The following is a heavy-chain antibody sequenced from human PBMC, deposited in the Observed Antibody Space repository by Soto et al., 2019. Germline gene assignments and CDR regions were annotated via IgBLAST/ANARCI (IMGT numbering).Heavy chain of an antibody. D-gene: IGHD3-10*01. CDR2: IYHSGIT. V-gene: IGHV4-30-2*01. Sequence: QLQLQESGSRLVKPSETLSLTCVVSGASISSGGYSWSWIRQPPGKGLEWIGYIYHSGITYYNPSLRTRVTISVATSKNHFSLNLSSVTAADTAVYYCAREGPHDQESAFEIWGQGTLVTVSS. J-gene: IGHJ3*02. CDR1: GASISSGGYS. CDR3: AREGPHDQESAFEI.